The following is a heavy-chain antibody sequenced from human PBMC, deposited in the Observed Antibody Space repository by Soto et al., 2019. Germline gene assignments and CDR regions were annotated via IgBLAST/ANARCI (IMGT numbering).Heavy chain of an antibody. CDR3: AREGVAPYYYYGMDV. CDR1: GYTFTRSG. V-gene: IGHV1-18*03. CDR2: ISTYNGDT. Sequence: ASVKVSCKASGYTFTRSGIIWVRQAPGQGLEWMGWISTYNGDTNYAQTFQGRVTMTTDTSTSTVHMEVRSLRSDDMAVYYCAREGVAPYYYYGMDVWGQGTPVTVSS. J-gene: IGHJ6*02. D-gene: IGHD5-12*01.